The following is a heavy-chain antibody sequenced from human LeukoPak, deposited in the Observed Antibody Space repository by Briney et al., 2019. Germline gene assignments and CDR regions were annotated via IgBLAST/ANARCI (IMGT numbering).Heavy chain of an antibody. CDR2: IYYSGST. Sequence: TSETLSLTCTVPGGSISSSSYYWGWIRQPPGKGLEWIGSIYYSGSTYYNPSLKSRVTISVDTSKNQFSLKLSSVTAADTAVYYCASLKWELTTGYHYYYMDVWGKGTTATISS. CDR1: GGSISSSSYY. D-gene: IGHD1-26*01. CDR3: ASLKWELTTGYHYYYMDV. J-gene: IGHJ6*03. V-gene: IGHV4-39*07.